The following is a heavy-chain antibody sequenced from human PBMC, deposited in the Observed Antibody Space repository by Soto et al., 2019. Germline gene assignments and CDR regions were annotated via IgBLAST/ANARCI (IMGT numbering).Heavy chain of an antibody. CDR1: GFTFSGHT. D-gene: IGHD3-10*01. J-gene: IGHJ4*02. V-gene: IGHV3-21*01. Sequence: EVQLVESGGGLVKPGGSLRLSCAASGFTFSGHTINWVRQAPGKGLEWVSSVSSSSSYIYYADSVKGRFTVSRDNAEKSLYLQMNSLRAEDTAIYYCASGMGFDGSGYAFFDSWGQGTLVTVSS. CDR2: VSSSSSYI. CDR3: ASGMGFDGSGYAFFDS.